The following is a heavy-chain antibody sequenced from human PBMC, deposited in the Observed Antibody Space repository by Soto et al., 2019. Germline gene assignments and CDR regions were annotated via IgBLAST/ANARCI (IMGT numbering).Heavy chain of an antibody. D-gene: IGHD2-2*01. CDR3: ARGDTHQLLRGWFDP. CDR2: IIPIFGRT. Sequence: QVQLVQSGAEVKKPGSSVNVSCKASGGTFSSFAFSWVRQAPGQGLEWMGDIIPIFGRTHYAQKFQGRDTITADESTFTAYMELISLTSDDTAVYYCARGDTHQLLRGWFDPWGKGTLVIVSS. J-gene: IGHJ5*02. V-gene: IGHV1-69*01. CDR1: GGTFSSFA.